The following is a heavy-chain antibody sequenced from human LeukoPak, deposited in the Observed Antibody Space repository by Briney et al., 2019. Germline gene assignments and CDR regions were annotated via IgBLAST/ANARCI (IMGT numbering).Heavy chain of an antibody. V-gene: IGHV3-74*01. D-gene: IGHD3-10*01. CDR1: GFTLSSYW. CDR3: ARVARGDYYYYYMDV. J-gene: IGHJ6*03. CDR2: INNDGSST. Sequence: GGSLRLSCGASGFTLSSYWMHWVRQSPGKGLVWVSRINNDGSSTSYADSVQGRFTISRDNAKNTLYLQMNSLRAEDTALYYCARVARGDYYYYYMDVWGKGTTVTVSS.